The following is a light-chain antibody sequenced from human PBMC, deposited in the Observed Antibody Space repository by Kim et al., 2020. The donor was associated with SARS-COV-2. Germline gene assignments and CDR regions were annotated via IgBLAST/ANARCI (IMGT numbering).Light chain of an antibody. V-gene: IGLV1-47*01. CDR1: SSNIGSNY. J-gene: IGLJ7*01. CDR2: RNN. CDR3: AAWDDSLSGV. Sequence: QSVLTQPPSASGTPGQRVTISCSGSSSNIGSNYVYWYQQLPGTAPKLLIYRNNQRPSGVPDRFPGSKSGTSASLAISGLRSEDEADYYCAAWDDSLSGVFGGGTQLTFL.